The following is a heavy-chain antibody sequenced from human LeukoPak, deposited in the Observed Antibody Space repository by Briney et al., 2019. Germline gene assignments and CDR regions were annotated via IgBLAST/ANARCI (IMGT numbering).Heavy chain of an antibody. CDR2: IFYSGST. CDR1: GGSISNYY. Sequence: SETLSLTCTVSGGSISNYYWSWIRQPPGKGLEWIGNIFYSGSTYYSPSLKSRVTISLDTSRNQFSLKLNSVTAADTAVYYCAKSNGYGLVDIWGQGTMVTVSS. D-gene: IGHD3-10*01. CDR3: AKSNGYGLVDI. V-gene: IGHV4-59*12. J-gene: IGHJ3*02.